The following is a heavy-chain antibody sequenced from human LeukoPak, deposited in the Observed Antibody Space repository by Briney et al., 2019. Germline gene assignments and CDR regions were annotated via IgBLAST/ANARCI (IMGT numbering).Heavy chain of an antibody. V-gene: IGHV3-30-3*01. CDR3: ARDLTGTGDY. CDR2: ISSDGSNK. CDR1: GFTFSNYV. Sequence: GGSLRLSCAASGFTFSNYVMHWVRQAPGKGLEWVAFISSDGSNKYYADSVKGRFTISRDNPKNTLYLRMNSLRAEDTAVYHCARDLTGTGDYWGQGTLVTVSS. J-gene: IGHJ4*02. D-gene: IGHD1-1*01.